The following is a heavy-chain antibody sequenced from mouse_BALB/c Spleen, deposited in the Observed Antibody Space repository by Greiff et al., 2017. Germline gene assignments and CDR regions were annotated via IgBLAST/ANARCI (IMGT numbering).Heavy chain of an antibody. CDR1: GYTFTSYW. J-gene: IGHJ2*01. V-gene: IGHV1S22*01. Sequence: LQQPGSELVRPGASVKLSCKASGYTFTSYWMHWVKQRPGQGLEWIGNIYPGSGSTNYDEKFKSKATLTVDTSSSTAYMQLSSLTSEDSAVYYCTRDYYGSSHYYCDYWGQGTTLTVSS. D-gene: IGHD1-1*01. CDR2: IYPGSGST. CDR3: TRDYYGSSHYYCDY.